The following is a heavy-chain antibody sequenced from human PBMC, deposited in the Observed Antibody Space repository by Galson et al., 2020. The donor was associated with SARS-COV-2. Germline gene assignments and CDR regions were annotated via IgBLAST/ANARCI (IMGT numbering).Heavy chain of an antibody. CDR3: AGRVAGAGSLHI. J-gene: IGHJ3*02. V-gene: IGHV6-1*01. CDR2: TNYRSQWST. CDR1: GDSVSSNSAA. D-gene: IGHD6-13*01. Sequence: QTLSLTCAISGDSVSSNSAAWNWNRQSPSRGLEWLGRTNYRSQWSTDYAVSVKSRITINPDTSKNQFSLQLNSVTPEDTAIYYCAGRVAGAGSLHIWGQGTMVIVSS.